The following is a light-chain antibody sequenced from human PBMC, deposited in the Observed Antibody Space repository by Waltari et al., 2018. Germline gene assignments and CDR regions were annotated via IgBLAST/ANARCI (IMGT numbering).Light chain of an antibody. Sequence: SSGLTQPPSLSVSPGLTARITCPVDALSQRFVHWYQQKPGQAPVMVIFKDSERPSEIPERFSGSTSGTTGTLTISGVQAEDEADYYCQSADTTDYVLFGGGTSLTVL. J-gene: IGLJ2*01. V-gene: IGLV3-25*03. CDR1: ALSQRF. CDR2: KDS. CDR3: QSADTTDYVL.